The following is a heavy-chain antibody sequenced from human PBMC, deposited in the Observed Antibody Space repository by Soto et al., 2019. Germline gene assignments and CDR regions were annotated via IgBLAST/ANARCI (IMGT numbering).Heavy chain of an antibody. Sequence: PGGSLRLSCAASGFTFSSYAMSWVRQAPGKGLEWVSAISGSGGSTYYADSVKGRFTISRDNSKNTLYLQMNSLRAGDTAVYYCARVAAGNDAFDIWGQGTMVTVSS. CDR2: ISGSGGST. V-gene: IGHV3-23*01. CDR1: GFTFSSYA. CDR3: ARVAAGNDAFDI. J-gene: IGHJ3*02. D-gene: IGHD3-10*01.